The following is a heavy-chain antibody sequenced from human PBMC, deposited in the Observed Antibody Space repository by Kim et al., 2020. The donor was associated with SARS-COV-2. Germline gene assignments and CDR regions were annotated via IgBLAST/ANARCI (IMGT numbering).Heavy chain of an antibody. V-gene: IGHV4-34*01. D-gene: IGHD6-6*01. J-gene: IGHJ6*02. CDR3: ARRSSSSKVYGMDV. Sequence: SETLSLTCAVYGGSFSGYYWSWIRQPPGKGLEWMGEINHSGSTNYNPSLKSRVTISVDTSKNQFSLKLSSVTAADTAVYYCARRSSSSKVYGMDVWGQGTTVTVSS. CDR2: INHSGST. CDR1: GGSFSGYY.